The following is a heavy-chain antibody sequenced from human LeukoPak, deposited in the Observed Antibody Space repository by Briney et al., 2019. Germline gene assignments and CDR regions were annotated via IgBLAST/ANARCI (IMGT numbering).Heavy chain of an antibody. V-gene: IGHV3-23*01. CDR1: GFTFSSYA. J-gene: IGHJ4*02. D-gene: IGHD3-3*01. Sequence: GGSLRLSCAASGFTFSSYAMSWVRQAPGKGLEWVSAISDSGGSTYYADSVKGRFTISRDNSKNTLYLQMNSLRAEDTAVYYCAKDGVAYYDFWSGYPFWGQGTLVTVSS. CDR3: AKDGVAYYDFWSGYPF. CDR2: ISDSGGST.